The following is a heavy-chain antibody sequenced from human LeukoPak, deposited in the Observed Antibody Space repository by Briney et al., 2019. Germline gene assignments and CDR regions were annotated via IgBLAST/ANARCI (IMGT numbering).Heavy chain of an antibody. Sequence: ASVKVSCKVSGYTLTELSMHRVRQAPGKGLEWMGGFDPEDGETIYAQKFQGRVIMTEDTSTDTAYMELSSLRSEDTAVYYCATEVAGSGFCDYWGQGTLVTVSS. CDR3: ATEVAGSGFCDY. CDR1: GYTLTELS. D-gene: IGHD6-19*01. V-gene: IGHV1-24*01. J-gene: IGHJ4*02. CDR2: FDPEDGET.